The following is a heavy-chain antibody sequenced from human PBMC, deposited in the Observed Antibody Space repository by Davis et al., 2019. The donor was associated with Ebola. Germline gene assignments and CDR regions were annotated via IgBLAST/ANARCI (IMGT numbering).Heavy chain of an antibody. V-gene: IGHV3-30*02. CDR3: ARDRNWGCEY. D-gene: IGHD7-27*01. CDR2: IRPDGSDK. CDR1: GFPFSSYG. Sequence: GESLKISCAASGFPFSSYGFHWVRQAPGKGLEWVAFIRPDGSDKYYAVSVKGRFTASRDNSRNTLYLQMDGRRPEDTAVYYCARDRNWGCEYWGQGTLVTVSS. J-gene: IGHJ4*02.